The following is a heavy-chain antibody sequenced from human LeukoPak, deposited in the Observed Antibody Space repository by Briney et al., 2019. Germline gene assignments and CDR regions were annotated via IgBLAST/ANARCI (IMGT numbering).Heavy chain of an antibody. CDR2: ISSSGRTI. CDR3: ARSEKVRGIIIDYFDS. Sequence: GSLRLSCAASGFTFSSYEMNWVRQAPGKGLEWVSYISSSGRTIYYADSVKGRFTISRDNAKNSLYLQMNSLRAEDTAVYYCARSEKVRGIIIDYFDSWGQGTLVTVSS. D-gene: IGHD3-10*01. CDR1: GFTFSSYE. V-gene: IGHV3-48*03. J-gene: IGHJ4*02.